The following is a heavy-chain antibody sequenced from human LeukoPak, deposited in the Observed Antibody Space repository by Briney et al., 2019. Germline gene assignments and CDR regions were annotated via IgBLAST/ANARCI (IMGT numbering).Heavy chain of an antibody. CDR1: GGSISSGDYY. Sequence: SETLSLTCTVSGGSISSGDYYWSWIRQPPGKGLEWIGYIYYSGSTNYNPSLKSRVTISVDTSKNQFSLKLSSVTAADTAVYYCARVATVTTLAFDIWGQGTMVTVSS. J-gene: IGHJ3*02. V-gene: IGHV4-61*08. D-gene: IGHD4-17*01. CDR3: ARVATVTTLAFDI. CDR2: IYYSGST.